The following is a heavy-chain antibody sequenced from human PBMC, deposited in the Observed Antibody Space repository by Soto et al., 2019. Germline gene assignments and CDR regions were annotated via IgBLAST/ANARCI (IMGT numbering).Heavy chain of an antibody. V-gene: IGHV3-30*18. J-gene: IGHJ3*02. CDR3: AKERGVRDAFDI. D-gene: IGHD3-10*01. CDR2: ISSDGNNQ. CDR1: GFTSSSFV. Sequence: QVQLVESGGGVVQPGRSLRLSCAASGFTSSSFVIHWVRQAPGKGLEWLAVISSDGNNQYYADSVKGRFTISRDNSKNTLYLQVNRLRAEDTAVYFCAKERGVRDAFDIWGQGTMVTVSS.